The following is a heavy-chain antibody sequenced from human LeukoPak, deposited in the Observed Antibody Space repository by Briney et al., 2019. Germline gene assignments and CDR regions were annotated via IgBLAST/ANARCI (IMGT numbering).Heavy chain of an antibody. CDR3: SRDSSASDNPKKFFQH. CDR2: INHSGST. Sequence: PSETLSLTCAVYGGSFSGYYWNWIRQPPGKGLEWIGEINHSGSTNYNPSLKSRVTISVDPSKNQFSLKLSSVTAADTAVYYCSRDSSASDNPKKFFQHWGQGTLVTVSS. V-gene: IGHV4-34*01. CDR1: GGSFSGYY. D-gene: IGHD3-22*01. J-gene: IGHJ1*01.